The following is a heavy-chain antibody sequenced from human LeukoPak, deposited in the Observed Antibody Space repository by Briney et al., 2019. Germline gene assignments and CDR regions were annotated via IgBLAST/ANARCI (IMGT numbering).Heavy chain of an antibody. CDR3: ARGPTRANSSDY. CDR2: IKQDGSEK. Sequence: GGSLRLSCAASGFTFSSYWMSWVRQPPGKDLEWVAKIKQDGSEKYYVDSVKGRFTISRDNAKNSLYLQMNSLRAEDTAVYYCARGPTRANSSDYWGQGARLTVSS. J-gene: IGHJ4*02. D-gene: IGHD2/OR15-2a*01. V-gene: IGHV3-7*01. CDR1: GFTFSSYW.